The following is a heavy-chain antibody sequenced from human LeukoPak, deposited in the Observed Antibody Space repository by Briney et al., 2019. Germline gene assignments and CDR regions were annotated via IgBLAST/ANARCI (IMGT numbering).Heavy chain of an antibody. CDR1: GFTFSSYS. D-gene: IGHD3-22*01. CDR3: AKLGYDSSGYPVDY. J-gene: IGHJ4*02. CDR2: ISYDGSNK. Sequence: GGSLRLSCAASGFTFSSYSMNWVRQAPGKGLEWVAVISYDGSNKYYADSVKGRFTISRDNSKNTLYLQMNSLRAEDTAVYYCAKLGYDSSGYPVDYWGQGTLVTVSS. V-gene: IGHV3-30*18.